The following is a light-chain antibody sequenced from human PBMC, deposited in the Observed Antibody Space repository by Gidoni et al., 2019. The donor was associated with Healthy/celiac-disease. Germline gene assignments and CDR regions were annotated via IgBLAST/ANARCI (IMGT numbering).Light chain of an antibody. CDR3: QQYGSSPGCT. J-gene: IGKJ2*02. Sequence: DIVLTQSPGTLSLSPGERATLSCRASQSVSSSYLAWYQQKPGQAPRLLIYGASSRDTGIPDRFSGSGSGTDFTLTISRLEPEDFAVYYCQQYGSSPGCTFGQGTKLEIK. CDR2: GAS. CDR1: QSVSSSY. V-gene: IGKV3-20*01.